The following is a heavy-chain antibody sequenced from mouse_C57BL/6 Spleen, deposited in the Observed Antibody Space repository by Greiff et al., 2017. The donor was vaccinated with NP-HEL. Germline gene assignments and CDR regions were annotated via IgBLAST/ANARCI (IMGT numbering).Heavy chain of an antibody. CDR3: TVVATDWYFDV. Sequence: LQESGAELVKPGASVKISCKASGYAFSSYWMNWVKQRPGKGLEWIGQIYPGDGDTNYNGKFKGKATLTADKSSSTAYMQLSSLTSEDSAVYFCTVVATDWYFDVWGTGTTVTVSS. CDR2: IYPGDGDT. V-gene: IGHV1-80*01. D-gene: IGHD1-1*01. J-gene: IGHJ1*03. CDR1: GYAFSSYW.